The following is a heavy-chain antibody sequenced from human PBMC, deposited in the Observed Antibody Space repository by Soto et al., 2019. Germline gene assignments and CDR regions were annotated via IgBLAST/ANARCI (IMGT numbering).Heavy chain of an antibody. Sequence: GGSLRLSCAASRFTFDDYAMHWVRQAPVKGLEWVSGISWNSGSIGYVDSVKGRFTISRDNAKNSLYLQMNSLSAEDTALYYCAKETSRGWLYYFDYWGQGALVTVSS. CDR2: ISWNSGSI. CDR3: AKETSRGWLYYFDY. D-gene: IGHD6-19*01. V-gene: IGHV3-9*01. CDR1: RFTFDDYA. J-gene: IGHJ4*02.